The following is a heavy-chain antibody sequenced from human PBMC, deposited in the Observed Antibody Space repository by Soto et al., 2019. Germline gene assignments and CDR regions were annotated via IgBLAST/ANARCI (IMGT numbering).Heavy chain of an antibody. Sequence: QVQLQESGPGLVKPSETLSLTCTVSGGSISSYYWSWIRQPPGKGLEWIGYIYYSGSTNYNPSLKSRVPISVDTSKNQFSLKLSSVTAADTAVYYCARDDSSGLYRGGAFDIWGQGTMVTVSS. V-gene: IGHV4-59*01. D-gene: IGHD3-22*01. CDR1: GGSISSYY. CDR2: IYYSGST. J-gene: IGHJ3*02. CDR3: ARDDSSGLYRGGAFDI.